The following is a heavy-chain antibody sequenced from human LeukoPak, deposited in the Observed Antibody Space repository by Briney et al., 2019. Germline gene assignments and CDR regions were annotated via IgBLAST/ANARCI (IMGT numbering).Heavy chain of an antibody. CDR3: AISIANWFDP. V-gene: IGHV5-51*01. Sequence: GESLKISCKGSGYSFATYWIGWVRQMPGKGLERMGIIYPGDSHTRYSPSFQGQVTISAGKSISTAYLQWSSLKASDTAMYYCAISIANWFDPWGQGTLVTVSS. J-gene: IGHJ5*02. CDR1: GYSFATYW. CDR2: IYPGDSHT.